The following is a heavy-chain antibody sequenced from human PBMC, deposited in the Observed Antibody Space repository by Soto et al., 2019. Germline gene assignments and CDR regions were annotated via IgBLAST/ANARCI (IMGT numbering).Heavy chain of an antibody. V-gene: IGHV1-2*02. J-gene: IGHJ6*02. D-gene: IGHD2-2*01. CDR2: INPQTGGT. Sequence: KVSCKASGYTFTGYYIHWVREAPGQGLEWMGWINPQTGGTSYAQKFQGRVTLSRDTSINTAYLELSRLTFDDAAVYFCARERYQVISDGMDVWGQGTTVTVSS. CDR3: ARERYQVISDGMDV. CDR1: GYTFTGYY.